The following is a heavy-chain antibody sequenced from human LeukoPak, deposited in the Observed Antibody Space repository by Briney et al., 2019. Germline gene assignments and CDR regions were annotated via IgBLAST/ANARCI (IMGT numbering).Heavy chain of an antibody. D-gene: IGHD3-10*01. V-gene: IGHV4-31*03. CDR3: ARDQSGYYGSGSYGMDV. Sequence: PSQTLSLTCTVSGGSISSGGYYWSWIRQHPGKGLEWIGYIYYSGSTYYNPSLKSRVTISVDTSKNRFSLKLSSVTAADTAVYYCARDQSGYYGSGSYGMDVWGKGTTVTVSS. CDR1: GGSISSGGYY. CDR2: IYYSGST. J-gene: IGHJ6*04.